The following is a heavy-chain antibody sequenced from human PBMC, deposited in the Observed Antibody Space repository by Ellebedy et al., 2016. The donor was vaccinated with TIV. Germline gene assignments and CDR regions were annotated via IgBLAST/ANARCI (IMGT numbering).Heavy chain of an antibody. Sequence: SETLSLXXTVSGGSISSSSYYWGWIRQPPGKGLEWIGSIYYSGSTYYNPSLKSRVTISVDTSKNQFSLKLSSVTAADTAVYYCARHLGYSYGYSYFDYWGQGTLVTVSS. J-gene: IGHJ4*02. CDR2: IYYSGST. CDR3: ARHLGYSYGYSYFDY. D-gene: IGHD5-18*01. V-gene: IGHV4-39*01. CDR1: GGSISSSSYY.